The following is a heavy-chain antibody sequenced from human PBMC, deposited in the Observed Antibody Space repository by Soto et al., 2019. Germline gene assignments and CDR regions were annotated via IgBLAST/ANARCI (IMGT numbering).Heavy chain of an antibody. CDR2: IYYSGST. CDR1: GGSISRGGYY. D-gene: IGHD2-2*01. V-gene: IGHV4-31*03. Sequence: SETLSLSCTVSGGSISRGGYYWSWIRQHQGKGLEWIGYIYYSGSTYYNPSLKSRVTISVDTSKNQFSLKLSSVTAADTAVYYCASIFIYYYADHQDLFDSWGQGTLVTVSS. CDR3: ASIFIYYYADHQDLFDS. J-gene: IGHJ5*01.